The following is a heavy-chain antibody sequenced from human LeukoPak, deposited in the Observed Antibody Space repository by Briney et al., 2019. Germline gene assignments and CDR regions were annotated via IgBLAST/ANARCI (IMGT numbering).Heavy chain of an antibody. CDR3: VRDYYDSSGYLFDY. Sequence: GGSLRLSCAASGFTFSSYWMHWVRQAPGKGLVWVSRIKSDGSSTRYADSVKGRFTISRDNAKNTLFLRLNSLRAEDTAVYYCVRDYYDSSGYLFDYWGQGALVTVSS. D-gene: IGHD3-22*01. CDR2: IKSDGSST. CDR1: GFTFSSYW. J-gene: IGHJ4*02. V-gene: IGHV3-74*01.